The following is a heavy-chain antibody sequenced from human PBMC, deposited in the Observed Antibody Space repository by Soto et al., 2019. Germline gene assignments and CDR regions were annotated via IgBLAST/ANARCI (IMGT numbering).Heavy chain of an antibody. D-gene: IGHD3-22*01. CDR1: GGSISSGDYY. J-gene: IGHJ5*02. CDR2: IYYSGST. CDR3: ARGAQMIVVEGGWFDP. V-gene: IGHV4-30-4*01. Sequence: QVQLQESGPGLVKPSQTLSLTCTVSGGSISSGDYYWSWIRQPPGKGLEWIGYIYYSGSTYYNPSSRSRVTISVDTSKNQFSLKLSSVTAADTAVYYCARGAQMIVVEGGWFDPWGQGTLVTVSS.